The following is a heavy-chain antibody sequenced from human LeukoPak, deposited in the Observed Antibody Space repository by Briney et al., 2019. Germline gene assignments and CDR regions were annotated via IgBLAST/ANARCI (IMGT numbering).Heavy chain of an antibody. D-gene: IGHD6-13*01. CDR1: GFTFSSCA. J-gene: IGHJ5*02. CDR3: AKEKYSSSSNWFDP. CDR2: IICSGGST. Sequence: GGSLSLSCAASGFTFSSCAMSWVGQAPGKGLEWGAAIICSGGSTYYADSVKGRFTIYRDNSKNTLYLKMNSLRAEDTAVYYCAKEKYSSSSNWFDPWGQGTLVTVSS. V-gene: IGHV3-23*01.